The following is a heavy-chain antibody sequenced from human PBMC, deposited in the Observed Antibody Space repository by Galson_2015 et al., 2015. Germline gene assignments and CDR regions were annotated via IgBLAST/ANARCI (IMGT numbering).Heavy chain of an antibody. J-gene: IGHJ3*02. D-gene: IGHD5-18*01. V-gene: IGHV5-51*03. CDR1: GYSFTSYW. Sequence: QSGAEVKKPGESLKISCKGSGYSFTSYWIGWVRQMPGKGLEWMGIVYPGDSETRYSPSFQGPVAISADKSISTAYLQWSSLKASDTAMYYCARGGFTYGDAFDIWGQGTMVTVSS. CDR2: VYPGDSET. CDR3: ARGGFTYGDAFDI.